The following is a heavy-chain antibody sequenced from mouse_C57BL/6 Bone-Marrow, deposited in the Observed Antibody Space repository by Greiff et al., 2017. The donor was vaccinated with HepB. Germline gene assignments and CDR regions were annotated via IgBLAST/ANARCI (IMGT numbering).Heavy chain of an antibody. CDR2: INPSSGYT. Sequence: LEESGAELARPGASVKMSCKASGYTFTSYTMHWVKQRPGQGLEWIGYINPSSGYTKYNQKFKDKATLTADKSSSTAYMQLSSLTSEDSAVYYCARWNFAWFAYWGQGTLVTVSA. V-gene: IGHV1-4*01. J-gene: IGHJ3*01. CDR1: GYTFTSYT. CDR3: ARWNFAWFAY.